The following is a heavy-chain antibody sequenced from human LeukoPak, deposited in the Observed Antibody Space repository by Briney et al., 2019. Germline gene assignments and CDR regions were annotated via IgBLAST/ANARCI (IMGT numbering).Heavy chain of an antibody. D-gene: IGHD3-10*01. V-gene: IGHV1-69*05. J-gene: IGHJ4*02. Sequence: ASVKVSCKASGGTFSSYAISWVRQAPGQGLEWMGGIIPIFGTANYAQKFQGRVTITTDESTSTAYMELSSLRSGDAAVYYCARSTEYYFDYWGQGTLVTVSS. CDR1: GGTFSSYA. CDR2: IIPIFGTA. CDR3: ARSTEYYFDY.